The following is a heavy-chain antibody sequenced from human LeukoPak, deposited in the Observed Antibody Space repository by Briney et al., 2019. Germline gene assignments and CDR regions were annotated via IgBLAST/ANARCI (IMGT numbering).Heavy chain of an antibody. D-gene: IGHD2-2*01. V-gene: IGHV4-38-2*02. CDR3: ASMPAPYYYYMDV. J-gene: IGHJ6*03. Sequence: PSETLSLTCTVSGYSISSGYYWGWIRQPPGKGLEWIGSIYHSGSTYYNPSLKSRVTISVDTSKNQFSLKLSSVTAADTAVYYCASMPAPYYYYMDVWGKGTTVTVSS. CDR1: GYSISSGYY. CDR2: IYHSGST.